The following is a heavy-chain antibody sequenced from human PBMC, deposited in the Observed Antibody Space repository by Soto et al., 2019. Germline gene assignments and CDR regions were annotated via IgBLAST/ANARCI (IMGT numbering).Heavy chain of an antibody. CDR3: ARQYGDYVRGAFDI. V-gene: IGHV4-59*01. CDR2: IYYSGST. Sequence: QVQLQESGPGLVKPSETLSLTCTVSGGSISSYYWSWIRQPPGKGLEWIGYIYYSGSTNYNPSLKSRVSISGDTSKNQFSLRLSSVTAAGTAVYYCARQYGDYVRGAFDIWGQGTMVTVSS. CDR1: GGSISSYY. J-gene: IGHJ3*02. D-gene: IGHD4-17*01.